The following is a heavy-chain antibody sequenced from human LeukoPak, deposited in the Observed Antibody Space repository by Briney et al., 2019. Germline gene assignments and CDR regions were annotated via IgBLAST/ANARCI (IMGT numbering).Heavy chain of an antibody. J-gene: IGHJ4*02. D-gene: IGHD3-3*01. CDR1: GGSISSYY. CDR2: IYYSGST. CDR3: ARDSYSPFWSGYHRNFDY. V-gene: IGHV4-59*12. Sequence: PSETLSLTCTVSGGSISSYYWSWIRQPPGKGLEWIGYIYYSGSTNYNPSLKSRVTISVDTSKNQFSLKLSSVTAADTAVYYCARDSYSPFWSGYHRNFDYWGQGTLVTVSS.